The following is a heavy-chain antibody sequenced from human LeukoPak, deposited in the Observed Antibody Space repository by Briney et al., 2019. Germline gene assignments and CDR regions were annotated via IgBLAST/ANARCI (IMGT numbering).Heavy chain of an antibody. J-gene: IGHJ4*02. CDR2: ISGSGDTT. D-gene: IGHD1-26*01. CDR3: AKSRGESRGASNY. Sequence: GVSLRLSCAASGLTFSSYAMNWVRQGPGKGLEWVSFISGSGDTTYYADSVKGRFTISRDSSKNTLYLQMNSLRAEDTAVYYCAKSRGESRGASNYWGQGTLVTVSS. CDR1: GLTFSSYA. V-gene: IGHV3-23*01.